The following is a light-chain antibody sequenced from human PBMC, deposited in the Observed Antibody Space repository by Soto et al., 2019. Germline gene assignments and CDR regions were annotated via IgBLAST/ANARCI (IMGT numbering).Light chain of an antibody. V-gene: IGKV1-9*01. CDR3: QHLHNYPHT. CDR2: DAS. CDR1: QGISSD. J-gene: IGKJ4*01. Sequence: DIQVNQSPSFMSASVGDRVTITCRASQGISSDLAWYQQKPVKAPNLLIYDASTLQSGVPSRFRGSGSGTEFTLTISSLQAEDFATYYCQHLHNYPHTFGGGTKVDI.